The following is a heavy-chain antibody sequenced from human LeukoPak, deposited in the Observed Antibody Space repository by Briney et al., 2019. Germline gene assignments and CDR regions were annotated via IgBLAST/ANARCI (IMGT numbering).Heavy chain of an antibody. Sequence: ASVKVSCKASGYTFTSYDINWVRQATGQGLEWMGWMNPNSGNTGYAQKFQGRVTMTRNTSISTAYMELSSLRSEDTAVYYCARDSEDFWSGYYYGFDPWGQGTLVTVSS. V-gene: IGHV1-8*01. CDR1: GYTFTSYD. D-gene: IGHD3-3*01. J-gene: IGHJ5*02. CDR3: ARDSEDFWSGYYYGFDP. CDR2: MNPNSGNT.